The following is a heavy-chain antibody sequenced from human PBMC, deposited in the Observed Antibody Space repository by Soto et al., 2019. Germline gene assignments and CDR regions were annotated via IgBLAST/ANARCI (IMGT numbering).Heavy chain of an antibody. D-gene: IGHD6-19*01. V-gene: IGHV3-23*01. Sequence: GSLRLSCAASGGPLSSYAMSWVRQAPGKGLEWVSAISGSGGSTYYADSVKGRFTISRDNSKNTLYLQMNSLRAEDTAVYYCAKMGSSGWYEYYYMDVWGKGTTVTVSS. CDR3: AKMGSSGWYEYYYMDV. CDR1: GGPLSSYA. CDR2: ISGSGGST. J-gene: IGHJ6*03.